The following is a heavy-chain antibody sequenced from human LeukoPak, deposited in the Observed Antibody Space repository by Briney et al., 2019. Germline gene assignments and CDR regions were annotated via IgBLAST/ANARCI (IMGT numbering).Heavy chain of an antibody. Sequence: GGSLRLSCTASGFAFDEQGMSWVRQVPGKGLEGVSGINWSGGSTGYADPLRGRFTISRDNAKNSLYLQMDSLRAEDTALYYCARAPITSPFYFDYWGQGTLVTVSS. D-gene: IGHD2-2*01. V-gene: IGHV3-20*04. CDR3: ARAPITSPFYFDY. CDR2: INWSGGST. CDR1: GFAFDEQG. J-gene: IGHJ4*02.